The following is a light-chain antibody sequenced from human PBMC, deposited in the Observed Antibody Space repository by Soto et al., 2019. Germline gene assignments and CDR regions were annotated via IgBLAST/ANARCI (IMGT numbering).Light chain of an antibody. CDR1: SSDVGGYNY. Sequence: QSVLTQPASMSGSPGQSITISCTGTSSDVGGYNYVSWYQQHPGIAPKVMIYEVSNRPSGVSNRFSGSKSGNTASLTISGLQAEDEADYYCSSYISNSMEVFGGGTKLTVL. CDR3: SSYISNSMEV. CDR2: EVS. J-gene: IGLJ2*01. V-gene: IGLV2-14*01.